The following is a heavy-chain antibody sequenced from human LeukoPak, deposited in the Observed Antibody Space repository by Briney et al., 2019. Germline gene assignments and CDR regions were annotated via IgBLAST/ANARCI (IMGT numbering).Heavy chain of an antibody. J-gene: IGHJ6*02. D-gene: IGHD2-2*01. CDR2: ISAYNGNT. V-gene: IGHV1-18*01. CDR3: AREVWSAALSYYCYYGMDV. Sequence: ASVKVSCKASGYTFTSYGISWVRQAPGQGLEWMGWISAYNGNTNYAQKLQGRVTMTTDTSTSTAYMELRSLRSDDTAVYYCAREVWSAALSYYCYYGMDVWGQGTTVTVSS. CDR1: GYTFTSYG.